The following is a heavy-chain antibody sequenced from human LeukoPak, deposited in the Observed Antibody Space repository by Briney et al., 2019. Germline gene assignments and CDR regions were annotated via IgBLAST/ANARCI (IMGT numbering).Heavy chain of an antibody. CDR3: ARGYTAMVTRIDY. CDR1: GGTFSSYT. D-gene: IGHD5-18*01. Sequence: ASVKVSCKASGGTFSSYTISWMRQAPGQGLEWMGRIIPILGIANYAQKFQGRVTITADKSTSTAYMKLSSLRSEDTTVYYCARGYTAMVTRIDYWGQGTLVTVSS. V-gene: IGHV1-69*02. CDR2: IIPILGIA. J-gene: IGHJ4*02.